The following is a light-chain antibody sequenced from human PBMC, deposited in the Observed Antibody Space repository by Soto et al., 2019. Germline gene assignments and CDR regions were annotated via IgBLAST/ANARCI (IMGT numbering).Light chain of an antibody. CDR2: DVS. CDR3: SSYTSSSTWV. Sequence: QSVLTQPASVSGSPGQSITISCTGTSSDVGGYNYVSWYQQHPGKAPKLMIYDVSNRPSGVSNRFSGSKSGNTASLPISGLQAEDEADYYCSSYTSSSTWVFGGGTQRTVL. V-gene: IGLV2-14*01. CDR1: SSDVGGYNY. J-gene: IGLJ3*02.